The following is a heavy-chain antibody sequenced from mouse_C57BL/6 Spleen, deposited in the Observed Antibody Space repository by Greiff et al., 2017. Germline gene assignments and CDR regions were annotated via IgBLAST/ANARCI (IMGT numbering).Heavy chain of an antibody. CDR3: ARQGYSKGFAY. CDR2: ISSGGSYT. D-gene: IGHD2-5*01. CDR1: GFTFSSYG. J-gene: IGHJ3*01. Sequence: EVMLVESGGDLVKPGGSLKLSCAASGFTFSSYGMSWVRQTPDKRLEWVATISSGGSYTYYPDSVKGRFTISRDNAKNTLYLQMSSLKSEDTAMYYCARQGYSKGFAYWGQGTLVTVSA. V-gene: IGHV5-6*01.